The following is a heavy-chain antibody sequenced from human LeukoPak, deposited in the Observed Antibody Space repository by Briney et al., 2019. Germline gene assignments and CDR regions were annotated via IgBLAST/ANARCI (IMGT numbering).Heavy chain of an antibody. D-gene: IGHD3-22*01. CDR2: INTDGSST. V-gene: IGHV3-74*01. J-gene: IGHJ4*02. Sequence: GGSLRLSCAASGFTFSSYWMHWVRQAPGKGLVWVSRINTDGSSTSYADSVKGRFTISRDNAKNSLYLQMNSLRAEDTAVYYCARNYYDSSGLDFDYWGQGTLVTVSS. CDR1: GFTFSSYW. CDR3: ARNYYDSSGLDFDY.